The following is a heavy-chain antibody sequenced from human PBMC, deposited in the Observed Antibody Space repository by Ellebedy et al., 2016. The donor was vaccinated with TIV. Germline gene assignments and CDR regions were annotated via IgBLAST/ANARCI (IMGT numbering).Heavy chain of an antibody. Sequence: ASVKVSCKTSGYTFTKYYFHWIRQAPGRGLEWMGVLDARVGSTTYAQSLQGRVTMTRDMSTRTVYMELRSLRFEDTAVYYCASVPSAGADFWGQGTLVTVSS. D-gene: IGHD4-17*01. CDR1: GYTFTKYY. J-gene: IGHJ4*02. CDR3: ASVPSAGADF. V-gene: IGHV1-46*01. CDR2: LDARVGST.